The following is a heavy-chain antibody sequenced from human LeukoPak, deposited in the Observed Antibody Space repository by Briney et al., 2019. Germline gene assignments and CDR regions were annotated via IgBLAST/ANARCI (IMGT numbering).Heavy chain of an antibody. J-gene: IGHJ6*03. Sequence: ASVKVSCKASGYTFTNYGVSWVRQAPGQGLEWMGWISGYNGYTNYAQKFQFRVTMTTDTSTSTAYMELRSLTSDDTAVYYCASVRITMIVVVISYYYYMDVWGKGTTVTVSS. CDR2: ISGYNGYT. CDR1: GYTFTNYG. CDR3: ASVRITMIVVVISYYYYMDV. D-gene: IGHD3-22*01. V-gene: IGHV1-18*01.